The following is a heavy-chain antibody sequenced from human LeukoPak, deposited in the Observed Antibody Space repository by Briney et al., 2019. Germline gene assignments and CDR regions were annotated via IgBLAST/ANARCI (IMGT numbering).Heavy chain of an antibody. D-gene: IGHD2-2*01. CDR3: TRVGLVPAAMRQTFDY. Sequence: GGSLRLSCTASGFPFGDYAMSWFRPAPGKGLEWVGFIRSKAYGGTTEYAASVKGRFTISRDDSKSIAYPQMNSLKTEDTAVYYCTRVGLVPAAMRQTFDYWGQGTLVTVSS. CDR2: IRSKAYGGTT. V-gene: IGHV3-49*03. CDR1: GFPFGDYA. J-gene: IGHJ4*02.